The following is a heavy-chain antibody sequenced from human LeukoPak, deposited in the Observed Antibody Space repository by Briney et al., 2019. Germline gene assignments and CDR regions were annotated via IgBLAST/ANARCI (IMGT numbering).Heavy chain of an antibody. Sequence: ASVKVSCKRSGYTFNNYGITWVRQAPGQGLEWMGWISAYNGDKNYAQKLQGRVTMTTDTSTRTAYMELRSLSSDDTAVYYCARASASPTNSNSYYFETTKKNALDIWGQGTMVTVSS. CDR1: GYTFNNYG. CDR3: ARASASPTNSNSYYFETTKKNALDI. J-gene: IGHJ3*02. CDR2: ISAYNGDK. V-gene: IGHV1-18*01. D-gene: IGHD3-22*01.